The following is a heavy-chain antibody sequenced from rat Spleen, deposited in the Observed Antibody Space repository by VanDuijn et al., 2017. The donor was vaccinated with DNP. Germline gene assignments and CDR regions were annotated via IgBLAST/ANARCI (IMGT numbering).Heavy chain of an antibody. V-gene: IGHV1-43*01. CDR2: INMGSGGT. J-gene: IGHJ4*01. Sequence: QVQLQQSGAELAKPGSSVMISCRASGYTFTTYYIGWIKQTTRQGLEFIGYINMGSGGTNYNEKFKGKATLTVGKSSSTAFMQLSSLTPDDSAVYYCARYGSYAMDAWGQGTSVIVSS. D-gene: IGHD1-3*01. CDR1: GYTFTTYY. CDR3: ARYGSYAMDA.